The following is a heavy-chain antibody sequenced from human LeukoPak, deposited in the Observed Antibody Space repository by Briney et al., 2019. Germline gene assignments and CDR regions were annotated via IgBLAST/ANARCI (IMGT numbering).Heavy chain of an antibody. J-gene: IGHJ4*02. Sequence: SETLSLTCTVSGGSISSYYRSWIRQPPGKGLEWIGYIYYSGSTNYYPSLKSRVTISVDTSKNQFSLKLSSVTAADTAVYYCARRGSSSWYFDYWGQGTLVTVSS. CDR2: IYYSGST. CDR3: ARRGSSSWYFDY. V-gene: IGHV4-59*08. D-gene: IGHD6-13*01. CDR1: GGSISSYY.